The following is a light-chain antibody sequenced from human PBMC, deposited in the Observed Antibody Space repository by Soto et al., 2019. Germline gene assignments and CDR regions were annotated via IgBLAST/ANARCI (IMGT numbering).Light chain of an antibody. Sequence: QSVLTQPPSASGTPGQRVTISCSGSSSNIGSNTVNWYQQLPGTAPKLLIYSNNQRPSGVPDRFSASKSGTSAALAISGRQSADEADYYCAAWDASLNSVVFGGGTKLTVL. CDR2: SNN. V-gene: IGLV1-44*01. CDR3: AAWDASLNSVV. CDR1: SSNIGSNT. J-gene: IGLJ2*01.